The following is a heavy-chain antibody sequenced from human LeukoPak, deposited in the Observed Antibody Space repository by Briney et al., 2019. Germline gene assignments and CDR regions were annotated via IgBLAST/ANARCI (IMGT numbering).Heavy chain of an antibody. Sequence: GGSLRLSCAASGFTFDDYAMHWVRQDPGKGLEGVSLISWDGGSTYYADSVKGRFTISRDNSKNTLYLQMNSLRAEDTAVYYCTKVRGVLLQSSGDHYFDYWGQGTLVTVSS. CDR3: TKVRGVLLQSSGDHYFDY. D-gene: IGHD3-10*01. CDR1: GFTFDDYA. CDR2: ISWDGGST. V-gene: IGHV3-43D*03. J-gene: IGHJ4*02.